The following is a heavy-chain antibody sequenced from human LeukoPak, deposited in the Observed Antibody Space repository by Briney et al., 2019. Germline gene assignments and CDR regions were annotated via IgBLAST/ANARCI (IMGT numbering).Heavy chain of an antibody. Sequence: PSETLSLTCTVSGGSISSSSHYWGWIRQPPGKGLEWIGSIYYSGSTYYNPSLKSRVTISVDTSKNQFSLKLSSVTAADTAVYYCARTYGDYVGRFDYWGQGTLVTVSS. D-gene: IGHD4-17*01. J-gene: IGHJ4*02. CDR2: IYYSGST. V-gene: IGHV4-39*01. CDR3: ARTYGDYVGRFDY. CDR1: GGSISSSSHY.